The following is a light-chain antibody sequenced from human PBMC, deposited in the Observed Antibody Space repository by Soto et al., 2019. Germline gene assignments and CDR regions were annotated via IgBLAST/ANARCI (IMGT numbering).Light chain of an antibody. CDR3: QQYKSLYT. CDR1: QSISSW. Sequence: DIQMTQSPSTLSASVGDRVTITCRASQSISSWLAWFQQKPGKPPKLLIYAASSLESGVPSRFSGSGSGTEFTLTIISLQPDEFATYYCQQYKSLYTFGQGTKLEIK. CDR2: AAS. V-gene: IGKV1-5*01. J-gene: IGKJ2*01.